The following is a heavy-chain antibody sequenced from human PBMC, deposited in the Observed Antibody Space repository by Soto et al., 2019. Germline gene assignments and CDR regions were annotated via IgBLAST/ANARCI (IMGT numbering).Heavy chain of an antibody. V-gene: IGHV3-66*01. CDR3: AREPRYCSGGSCSITGDAYDV. CDR1: GFSVSSTY. CDR2: MTNNGET. D-gene: IGHD2-15*01. J-gene: IGHJ3*01. Sequence: EVQLVESGGGLVRPGGSLTLSCAASGFSVSSTYMNWVRQAPGKGLEWVSGMTNNGETHYADYVRGRFSLSRDISNNTPNLQMSSLSAADTAVYYCAREPRYCSGGSCSITGDAYDVWGQGTMVTVSS.